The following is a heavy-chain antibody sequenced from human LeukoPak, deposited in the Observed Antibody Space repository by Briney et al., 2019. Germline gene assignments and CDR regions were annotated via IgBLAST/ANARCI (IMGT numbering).Heavy chain of an antibody. J-gene: IGHJ6*02. D-gene: IGHD4-17*01. CDR2: ISGSGGST. Sequence: PGGSLRLSRAASGFTFSSYAMSWVRQAPGKGLEWVSAISGSGGSTYYADSVKGRSTISRDNSKNTLYLQMNSLRAEDTAVYYCAVDLRDHDYGDSWWDYYYGMDVWGQGTTVTVSS. CDR3: AVDLRDHDYGDSWWDYYYGMDV. V-gene: IGHV3-23*01. CDR1: GFTFSSYA.